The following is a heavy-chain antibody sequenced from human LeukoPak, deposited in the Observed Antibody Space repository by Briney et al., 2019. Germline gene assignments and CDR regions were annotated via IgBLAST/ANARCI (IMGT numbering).Heavy chain of an antibody. CDR3: AKDRQSMDYYFDY. CDR1: GFTFSSYA. V-gene: IGHV3-23*01. J-gene: IGHJ4*02. D-gene: IGHD2/OR15-2a*01. CDR2: ISGSGGST. Sequence: GGSLRLSCAAAGFTFSSYAMSWVRQAPGKGLEWVSAISGSGGSTYYADSVKGRFTISRDNSKNTLYLQMNSLRAEDTAVYYCAKDRQSMDYYFDYWGQGTLVTVSS.